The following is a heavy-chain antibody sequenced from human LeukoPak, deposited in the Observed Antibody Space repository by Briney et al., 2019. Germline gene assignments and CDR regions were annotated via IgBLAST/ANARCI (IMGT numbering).Heavy chain of an antibody. CDR1: GGSFSGYY. CDR2: INHSGST. J-gene: IGHJ4*02. CDR3: ARDKLGYYDSSGYSDY. D-gene: IGHD3-22*01. V-gene: IGHV4-34*01. Sequence: SETLSLTCAVYGGSFSGYYWSWIRQPPGKGLEWIGEINHSGSTNYNPSLKSRVTISVDTSKNQFSLKLSSVTAADTAVYYCARDKLGYYDSSGYSDYWGQGTLVTVSS.